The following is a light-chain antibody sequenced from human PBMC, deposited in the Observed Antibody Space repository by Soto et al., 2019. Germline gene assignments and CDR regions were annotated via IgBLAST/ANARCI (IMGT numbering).Light chain of an antibody. V-gene: IGKV3-15*01. CDR1: QGVSST. J-gene: IGKJ1*01. CDR2: GAS. Sequence: EIVMTQSPATLSVSPGERATLSCRASQGVSSTLAWYQQKPGQAPRLLIYGASTRDTGIPARFSGSGSGTEFTLTISSLQSEDFAVYYCQQYNDWPRTFGQGTKVEVK. CDR3: QQYNDWPRT.